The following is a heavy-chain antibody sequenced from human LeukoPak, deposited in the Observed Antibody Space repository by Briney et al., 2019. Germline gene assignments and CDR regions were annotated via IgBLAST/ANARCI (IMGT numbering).Heavy chain of an antibody. D-gene: IGHD3-16*01. CDR2: IYYSGST. V-gene: IGHV4-59*08. CDR1: GGFIRSYY. Sequence: KASETLSLTCTVSGGFIRSYYWSWVRQPPGKGLEWIGYIYYSGSTNYNPSLKSRVTISVDTSKNQFSLKLSSATAADTAVYYCARHALRLLYGMDVWGQGTTVTVSS. J-gene: IGHJ6*02. CDR3: ARHALRLLYGMDV.